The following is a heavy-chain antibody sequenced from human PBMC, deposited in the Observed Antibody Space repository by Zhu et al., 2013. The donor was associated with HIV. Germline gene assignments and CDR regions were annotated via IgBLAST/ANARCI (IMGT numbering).Heavy chain of an antibody. CDR3: ARGVFDGSAFQRPEYYFDR. CDR2: INSTGSDT. Sequence: QVQLVQSGAEVKKPGASVKISCEASGYTFTNYYMHWVRQAPGQGPEWIGLINSTGSDTFYAQRFQDRVTLTRDTSTSTVYMELSSLTSKDTAVYYCARGVFDGSAFQRPEYYFDRWGQGTLVIVSS. CDR1: GYTFTNYY. J-gene: IGHJ4*02. V-gene: IGHV1-46*01. D-gene: IGHD6-25*01.